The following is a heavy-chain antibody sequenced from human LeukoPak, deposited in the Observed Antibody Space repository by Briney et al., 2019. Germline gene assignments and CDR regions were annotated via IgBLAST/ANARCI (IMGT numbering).Heavy chain of an antibody. V-gene: IGHV4-4*07. CDR1: GASVTTHY. D-gene: IGHD4-17*01. Sequence: SGTLSLTCTVSGASVTTHYWSWIRQPAGKGLEWIGRIYTSGSTNYNPSLKSRVTMSVDTSKNQFSLKLSSVTAADTAVYYCARGLGDYDRMEFDYWGQGTLVTVSS. CDR3: ARGLGDYDRMEFDY. J-gene: IGHJ4*02. CDR2: IYTSGST.